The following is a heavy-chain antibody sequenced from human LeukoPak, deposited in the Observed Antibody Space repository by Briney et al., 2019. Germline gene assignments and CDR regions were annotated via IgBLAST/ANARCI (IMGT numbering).Heavy chain of an antibody. D-gene: IGHD6-6*01. CDR1: GFTFSSYS. CDR2: ISSSSSYI. CDR3: ARVYSSSGGFDY. J-gene: IGHJ4*02. Sequence: PGGSLRLSCAASGFTFSSYSMNWVRQAPGKGLEWVSSISSSSSYIYYADSVKGRFTISRDNAKNSLYLQMNSLRAEDTAVYYCARVYSSSGGFDYWGQGTLVTVSS. V-gene: IGHV3-21*01.